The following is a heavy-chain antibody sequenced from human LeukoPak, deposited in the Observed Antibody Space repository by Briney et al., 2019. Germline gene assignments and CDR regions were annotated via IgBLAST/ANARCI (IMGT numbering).Heavy chain of an antibody. V-gene: IGHV1-8*02. CDR1: GYTFTGYY. CDR2: MNPNSGNT. CDR3: ARVGSSSWYDVSYFYMDV. J-gene: IGHJ6*03. D-gene: IGHD6-13*01. Sequence: ASVKVSCKASGYTFTGYYMHWVRQATGQGLEWMGWMNPNSGNTGYAQKFQGRVTMTRNTSISTAYMELSSLRSEDTAVYYCARVGSSSWYDVSYFYMDVWGKGTTVTVSS.